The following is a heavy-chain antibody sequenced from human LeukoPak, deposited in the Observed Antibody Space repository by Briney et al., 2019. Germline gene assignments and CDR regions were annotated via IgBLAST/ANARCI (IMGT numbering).Heavy chain of an antibody. CDR1: GFTFSSFA. V-gene: IGHV3-23*01. CDR3: AKRTSGSSWYSSDY. J-gene: IGHJ4*02. D-gene: IGHD6-13*01. Sequence: PGGSLRLSCAASGFTFSSFAMNWVRQAPGKGLEWVSTMSGDATSTYYADSVKGRFTISRDNSKNTLYLQMNRLRAEDTAVYYCAKRTSGSSWYSSDYWGQGTLVTVSS. CDR2: MSGDATST.